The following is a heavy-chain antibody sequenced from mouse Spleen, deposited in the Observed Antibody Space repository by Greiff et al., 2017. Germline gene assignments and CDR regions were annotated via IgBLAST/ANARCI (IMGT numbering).Heavy chain of an antibody. V-gene: IGHV1-7*01. CDR1: GYTFTSYW. CDR2: INPSSGYT. Sequence: QVQLKQSGAELAKPGASVKLSCKASGYTFTSYWMHWVKQRPGQGLEWIGYINPSSGYTKYNQKFKDKATLTADKSSSTAYMQLSSLTYEDSAVYYCARSPYGSSYAMDYWGQGTSVTVSS. D-gene: IGHD1-1*01. CDR3: ARSPYGSSYAMDY. J-gene: IGHJ4*01.